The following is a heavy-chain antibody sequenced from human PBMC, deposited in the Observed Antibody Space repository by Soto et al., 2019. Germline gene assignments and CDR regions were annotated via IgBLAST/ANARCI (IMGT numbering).Heavy chain of an antibody. CDR2: VNPSGGHT. CDR1: GDTFTDYY. V-gene: IGHV1-46*01. J-gene: IGHJ4*02. D-gene: IGHD2-21*02. CDR3: ARGGHVVVVTAALDY. Sequence: QVQLMQSGAEVKKPGASVKVSCKASGDTFTDYYIHWVRQAPGQGLEWMGTVNPSGGHTTYAQHFLGRVTXTXXXAXXTLIMELTSLTSDDTAVYYCARGGHVVVVTAALDYWGQGTLVTVSS.